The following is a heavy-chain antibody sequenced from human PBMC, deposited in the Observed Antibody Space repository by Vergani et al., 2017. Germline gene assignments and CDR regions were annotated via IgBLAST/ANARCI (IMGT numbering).Heavy chain of an antibody. D-gene: IGHD6-19*01. CDR2: IYYSGST. V-gene: IGHV4-39*01. CDR3: VRHSTVEWLVKLGWIAP. J-gene: IGHJ5*02. Sequence: QLQLQESGPGLVKPSATLSLTCSVSGSSIRSSNYYWGWIRQPPGKGLEWIASIYYSGSTYYNPSLKSRVTISVDTSKNQFSLKLRSVTAADTAVYFCVRHSTVEWLVKLGWIAPWGQGILVTVSS. CDR1: GSSIRSSNYY.